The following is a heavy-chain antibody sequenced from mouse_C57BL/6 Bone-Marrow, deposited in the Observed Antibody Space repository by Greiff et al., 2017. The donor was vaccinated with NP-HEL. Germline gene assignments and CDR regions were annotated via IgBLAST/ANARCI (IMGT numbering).Heavy chain of an antibody. CDR3: ARQRGLTGTYYFDY. D-gene: IGHD4-1*01. J-gene: IGHJ2*01. CDR1: GFTFSSYG. CDR2: ISSGGSYT. Sequence: EVKLMESGGDLVKPGGSLKLSCAASGFTFSSYGMSWVRQTPDKRLEWVATISSGGSYTYYPDSVKGRFTISRDNAKNTLYLQMSSLKSEDTAMYYCARQRGLTGTYYFDYWGQGTTLTVSS. V-gene: IGHV5-6*01.